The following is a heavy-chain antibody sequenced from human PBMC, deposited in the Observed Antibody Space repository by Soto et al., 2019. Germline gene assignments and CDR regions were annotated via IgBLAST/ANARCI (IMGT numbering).Heavy chain of an antibody. V-gene: IGHV3-33*08. CDR2: IWYDGSNK. CDR3: ARDGAVATIMSAFDI. Sequence: PGGSLRLSCAASGFTFSSYSMNWVRQAPGKGLEWVAVIWYDGSNKYYADSVKGRFTISRDNAKNSLYLQMNSLRAEDTAVYYCARDGAVATIMSAFDIWGQGTMVT. D-gene: IGHD5-12*01. J-gene: IGHJ3*02. CDR1: GFTFSSYS.